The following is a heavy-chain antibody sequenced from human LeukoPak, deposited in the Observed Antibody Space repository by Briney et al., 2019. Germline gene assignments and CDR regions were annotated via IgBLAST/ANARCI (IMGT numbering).Heavy chain of an antibody. D-gene: IGHD1-26*01. V-gene: IGHV3-15*01. CDR1: GFTFNNAW. CDR2: VKNKANRGTT. J-gene: IGHJ4*02. Sequence: GGSLRLSCAASGFTFNNAWMNWVRQAPGKGLEWVGRVKNKANRGTTDYAAPVKGRFTISRDDSKNTLFLQMNSLKTEDTAVYYCTTDYNGSYSDYFDYWGQGTLVTVSS. CDR3: TTDYNGSYSDYFDY.